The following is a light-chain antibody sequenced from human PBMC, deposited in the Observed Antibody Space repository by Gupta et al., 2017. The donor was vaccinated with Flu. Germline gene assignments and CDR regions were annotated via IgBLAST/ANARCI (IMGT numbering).Light chain of an antibody. J-gene: IGKJ3*01. CDR2: DAS. CDR3: QQRSNWLGF. V-gene: IGKV3-11*01. CDR1: QSVSSY. Sequence: EIVLTQSPATLSLSPGERATLSCRASQSVSSYLAWYQQKPGQAPRLLIYDASNRATGTPARFSGSGSGTDFTLTISSLEPEDFAVYYCQQRSNWLGFFGPGTKVDIK.